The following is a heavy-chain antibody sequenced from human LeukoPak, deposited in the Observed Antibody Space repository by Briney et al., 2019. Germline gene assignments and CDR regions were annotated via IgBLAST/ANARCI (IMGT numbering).Heavy chain of an antibody. J-gene: IGHJ5*02. V-gene: IGHV1-2*02. CDR2: INPNSGGT. CDR3: ARSPPLMVRTHNWFDP. CDR1: GYTFTGYY. D-gene: IGHD3-10*01. Sequence: ASVKVSCKASGYTFTGYYMHWVRQAPGQGLEWMGWINPNSGGTNYAQKFQGGVTMTRDTSISTAYMELSRLRSDDTAVYYCARSPPLMVRTHNWFDPWGQGTLVTVSS.